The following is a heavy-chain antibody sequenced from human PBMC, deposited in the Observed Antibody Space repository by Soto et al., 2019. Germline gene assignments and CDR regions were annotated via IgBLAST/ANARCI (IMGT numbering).Heavy chain of an antibody. J-gene: IGHJ3*02. CDR2: INPNSGGT. D-gene: IGHD6-13*01. Sequence: ASVKVSCKASGGTFSSYAISWVRQAPGQGLEWMGWINPNSGGTNYAQKFQGWVTMTRDTSISTAYMELSRLRSDDTAVYYCARDTGSAAAGTGSDAFDIWGQGTMVTVSS. CDR3: ARDTGSAAAGTGSDAFDI. CDR1: GGTFSSYA. V-gene: IGHV1-2*04.